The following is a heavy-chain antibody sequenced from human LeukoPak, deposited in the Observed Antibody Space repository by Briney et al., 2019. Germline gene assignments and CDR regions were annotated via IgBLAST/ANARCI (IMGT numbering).Heavy chain of an antibody. V-gene: IGHV3-23*01. Sequence: GGTLRLSCVVSGFTFSSYGMSWVRQTPGKGLEWVSAISGSGGTTYYADSVKGRFTISRDNSKDTLYLQMNNLRAEDTAVYYCAKDYHADYSDSRGWWGQGTLVTVSS. CDR3: AKDYHADYSDSRGW. D-gene: IGHD3-22*01. CDR1: GFTFSSYG. CDR2: ISGSGGTT. J-gene: IGHJ4*02.